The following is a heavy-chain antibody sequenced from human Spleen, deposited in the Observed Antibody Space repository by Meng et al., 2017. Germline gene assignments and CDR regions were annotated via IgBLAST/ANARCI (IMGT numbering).Heavy chain of an antibody. CDR1: GFTFDDYG. J-gene: IGHJ4*02. Sequence: GESLKISCAASGFTFDDYGMSWVRQAPGKGLEWVSGSNRNGGSGYADSVKGRFTISRDNAKNSLYLQMNSLRVDDTALYFCARARSTYSGSGSYYNYFDYWGRGTLVTVSS. CDR2: SNRNGGS. CDR3: ARARSTYSGSGSYYNYFDY. D-gene: IGHD3-10*01. V-gene: IGHV3-20*04.